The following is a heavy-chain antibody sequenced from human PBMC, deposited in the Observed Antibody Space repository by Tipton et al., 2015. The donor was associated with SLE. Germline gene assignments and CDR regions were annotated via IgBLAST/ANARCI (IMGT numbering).Heavy chain of an antibody. CDR1: GASINTFY. Sequence: TLSLTCAVSGASINTFYWNWIRQPPGKGLEWIGYIYHTGSTNYNPSLKSRVTISVDTSKNQFSLKLSSVTAADTAVYYCARAEGSWDAFDIWGQGTMVTVSS. CDR3: ARAEGSWDAFDI. CDR2: IYHTGST. J-gene: IGHJ3*02. V-gene: IGHV4-59*01. D-gene: IGHD2-15*01.